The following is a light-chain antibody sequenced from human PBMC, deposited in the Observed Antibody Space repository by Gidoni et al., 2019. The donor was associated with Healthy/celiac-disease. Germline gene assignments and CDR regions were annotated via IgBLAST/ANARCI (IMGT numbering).Light chain of an antibody. CDR3: QQNNSTPQT. CDR2: AAS. V-gene: IGKV1-39*01. J-gene: IGKJ1*01. Sequence: IQMTQSPSSLSASVGDRVTITCRASQSISNYLNWYQQKPGKAPKLLIYAASSLQSGVPSRFSGSGSGTDFTLTISSLQPEDFATYYCQQNNSTPQTFGQGTKVEIK. CDR1: QSISNY.